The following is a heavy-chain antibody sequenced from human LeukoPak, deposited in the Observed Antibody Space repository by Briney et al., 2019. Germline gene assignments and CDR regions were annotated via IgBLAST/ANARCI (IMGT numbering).Heavy chain of an antibody. CDR1: GGSFSGYY. D-gene: IGHD3-3*01. CDR3: AIPSSGRVKAFDY. Sequence: PSETLSLTCAVYGGSFSGYYWSWIRQPPGKGLEWIGEINHSGSTTYNPSLKSRVTISVDTSKNQFSLKLSSVTAADTAVYYCAIPSSGRVKAFDYWGQGTLVTVSS. CDR2: INHSGST. J-gene: IGHJ4*02. V-gene: IGHV4-34*01.